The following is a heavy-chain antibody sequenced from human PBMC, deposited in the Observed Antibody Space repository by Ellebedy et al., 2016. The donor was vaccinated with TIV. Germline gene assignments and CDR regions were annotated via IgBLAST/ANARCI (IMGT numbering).Heavy chain of an antibody. V-gene: IGHV4-39*01. Sequence: SETLSLXXTVSGGSISSSSYYWGWIRQPPGKGLEWIVSIYYSGSTYYNPSLKSRVTISVDTSKNQFSLKLSSVTAADTAVYYCARHKSGGYSSSPASIGALIEGWFNPWGQGTLVTVSS. J-gene: IGHJ5*02. CDR2: IYYSGST. D-gene: IGHD6-13*01. CDR3: ARHKSGGYSSSPASIGALIEGWFNP. CDR1: GGSISSSSYY.